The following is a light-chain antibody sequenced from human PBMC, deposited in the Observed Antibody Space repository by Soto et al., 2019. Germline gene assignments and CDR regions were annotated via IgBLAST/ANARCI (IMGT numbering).Light chain of an antibody. V-gene: IGLV2-14*01. CDR2: EVN. Sequence: QYVLTHPASLSWSPGHAITISCTGTSSDIGAYDYVSWFQQHPGKAPKLMISEVNNRPSGVSNRFSGSKSGNTAYLTISGLQVEDQAEHFCFSFTTTSTNVFGTGTKVTAL. CDR1: SSDIGAYDY. CDR3: FSFTTTSTNV. J-gene: IGLJ1*01.